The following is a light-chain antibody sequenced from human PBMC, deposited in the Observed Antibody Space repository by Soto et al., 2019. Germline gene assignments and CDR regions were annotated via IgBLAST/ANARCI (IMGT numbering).Light chain of an antibody. CDR1: QNVLYSSNNKNY. CDR2: WAS. Sequence: DIVMTQSPDSLAVSLGERATINCKSSQNVLYSSNNKNYLAWYQQKPGQSPKLLIHWASTREFGVPDRFRGSGSGTDFTLSINTLQAEDVAVYFCQQYHSPPLSFGGGTHVEIK. V-gene: IGKV4-1*01. J-gene: IGKJ4*01. CDR3: QQYHSPPLS.